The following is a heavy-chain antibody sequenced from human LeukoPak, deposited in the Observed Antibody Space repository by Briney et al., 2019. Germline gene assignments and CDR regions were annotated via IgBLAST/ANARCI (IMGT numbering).Heavy chain of an antibody. D-gene: IGHD6-13*01. V-gene: IGHV4-39*01. J-gene: IGHJ4*02. Sequence: KPSETLSLTCTVSGGSISSSSYYWGWIRQPPGKGLEWIGSIYYSGSTYYNPSLKSRVTISVGTSKNQFSLKLSSVTAADTAVYYCAGGIAAAGPSFDYWGQGTLVTVSS. CDR2: IYYSGST. CDR3: AGGIAAAGPSFDY. CDR1: GGSISSSSYY.